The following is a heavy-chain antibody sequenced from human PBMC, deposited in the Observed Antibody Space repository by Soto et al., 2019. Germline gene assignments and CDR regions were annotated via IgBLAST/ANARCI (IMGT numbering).Heavy chain of an antibody. J-gene: IGHJ4*02. CDR3: ARADSSGTYYYFDY. V-gene: IGHV1-18*01. CDR2: ISAYNGYT. Sequence: QVQLVQSGAEVKKPGASVMVSCKASGYTFTNYGISWVRQAPGQGLEWMGWISAYNGYTNHAQNLQGRVTMTTDTSTSTACMELKALRSDDTAVYYCARADSSGTYYYFDYWGQGTLVTVSS. D-gene: IGHD1-26*01. CDR1: GYTFTNYG.